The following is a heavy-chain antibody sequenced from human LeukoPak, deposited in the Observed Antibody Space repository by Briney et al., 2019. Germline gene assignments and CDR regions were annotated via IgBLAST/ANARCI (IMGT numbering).Heavy chain of an antibody. Sequence: SETLSLTCAVYGGSFSGYYWSWLRQPPGKGLEWIGEINHSGSTNYNPSLKSRVTISVDTSKNQFSLKLSSVTAADTAVHYCARGALLWSYYYYYMDVWGKGTTVTVSS. J-gene: IGHJ6*03. CDR2: INHSGST. CDR3: ARGALLWSYYYYYMDV. V-gene: IGHV4-34*01. CDR1: GGSFSGYY. D-gene: IGHD3-10*01.